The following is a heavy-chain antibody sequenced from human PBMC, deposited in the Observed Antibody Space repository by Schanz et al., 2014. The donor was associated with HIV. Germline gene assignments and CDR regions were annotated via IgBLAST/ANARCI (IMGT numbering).Heavy chain of an antibody. V-gene: IGHV3-30*03. Sequence: QVQLVESGGSVVQPGRSLRLSCAASGFTFSSYAMHWVRQAPGKGLEWVAVISYDGSNKYYADSVKGRFTISRDNSKNTLYVELNSLRPEDTAVYYCARVPRWLQPHFDYWGQGILVTVSS. J-gene: IGHJ4*02. CDR3: ARVPRWLQPHFDY. CDR1: GFTFSSYA. CDR2: ISYDGSNK. D-gene: IGHD5-12*01.